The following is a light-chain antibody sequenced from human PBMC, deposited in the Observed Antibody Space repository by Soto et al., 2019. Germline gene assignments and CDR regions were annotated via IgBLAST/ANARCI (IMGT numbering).Light chain of an antibody. CDR3: QPLQSTPFT. CDR1: QDVSRY. J-gene: IGKJ3*01. V-gene: IGKV1-9*01. CDR2: GAS. Sequence: QLTQSPSSLSASVGDRVTITCRASQDVSRYLAWYQQKAGKAPKLLIYGASTLQSGVPSRFSGFGSGTEFTLTISSLQPEDFATYHCQPLQSTPFTFGPGTTVDV.